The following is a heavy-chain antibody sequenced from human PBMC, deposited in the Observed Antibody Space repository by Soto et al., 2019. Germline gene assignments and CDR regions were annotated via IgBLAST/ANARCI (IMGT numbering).Heavy chain of an antibody. V-gene: IGHV4-31*03. Sequence: TLSLTCTVSGGSISSGGYYWSWIRQHPGKGLEWIGYIYYSGSTYYNPSLKSRVTISVDTAKNQFSLKLSSVTAADTAVYYCARDVGYGTYYYYGMDVWGQGTTVTVSS. J-gene: IGHJ6*02. CDR2: IYYSGST. CDR1: GGSISSGGYY. CDR3: ARDVGYGTYYYYGMDV. D-gene: IGHD5-12*01.